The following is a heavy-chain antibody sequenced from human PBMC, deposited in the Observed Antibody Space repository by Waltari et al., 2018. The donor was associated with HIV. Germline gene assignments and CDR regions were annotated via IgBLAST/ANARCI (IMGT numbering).Heavy chain of an antibody. CDR3: ARAQYYYDSSGYYYGDYGMDV. Sequence: QVQLVQSGAEVKKPGASVKVSCKASGYTFTGYYMHWLRPAPGQGLEWMGWINPNSGGTNYAQKFQGRVTMTRDTSISTAYMELSRLRSDDTAVYYCARAQYYYDSSGYYYGDYGMDVWGQGTTVTVSS. D-gene: IGHD3-22*01. CDR1: GYTFTGYY. CDR2: INPNSGGT. J-gene: IGHJ6*02. V-gene: IGHV1-2*02.